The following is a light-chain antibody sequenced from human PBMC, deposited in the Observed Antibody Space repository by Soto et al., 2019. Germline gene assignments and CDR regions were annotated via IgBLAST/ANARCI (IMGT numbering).Light chain of an antibody. CDR3: QHYNFWPHT. V-gene: IGKV3-15*01. Sequence: EILLTQSPSTLAVSPVEGPTLSCRASQSVRDNLAWYQQKPGQAPRLLIYRASTRATGVPARFSGSGSGTEFTLTISSLQSEDVSVYFCQHYNFWPHTFGQGTKV. J-gene: IGKJ2*01. CDR1: QSVRDN. CDR2: RAS.